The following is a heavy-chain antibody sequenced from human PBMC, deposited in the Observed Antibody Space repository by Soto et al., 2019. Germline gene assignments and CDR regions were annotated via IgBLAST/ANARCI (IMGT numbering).Heavy chain of an antibody. CDR1: GGSIISYY. J-gene: IGHJ4*02. V-gene: IGHV4-59*01. Sequence: PSETLSLTCTVSGGSIISYYWSWIRQPLGNGLEWSGYIYYSGSTNYNPSLKSRVTISVDTSKNQFSLKLSSVTAADTAVYYCARALTFCGDCYPHFDYWGQGTLVTVSS. D-gene: IGHD2-21*01. CDR3: ARALTFCGDCYPHFDY. CDR2: IYYSGST.